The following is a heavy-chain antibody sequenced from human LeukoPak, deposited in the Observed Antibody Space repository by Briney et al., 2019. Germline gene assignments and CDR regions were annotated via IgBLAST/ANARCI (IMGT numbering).Heavy chain of an antibody. CDR3: ATAPLSAPTDY. D-gene: IGHD6-25*01. V-gene: IGHV3-23*01. Sequence: GGSMRLSCAASGFTFSSYAMSWVRQAPGKGLEWVSAISGSGGSTYYADSVKGRFTISRDNSKNTLYLQMNSLRAEDTAVYYCATAPLSAPTDYWGQGTLVTVSS. J-gene: IGHJ4*02. CDR1: GFTFSSYA. CDR2: ISGSGGST.